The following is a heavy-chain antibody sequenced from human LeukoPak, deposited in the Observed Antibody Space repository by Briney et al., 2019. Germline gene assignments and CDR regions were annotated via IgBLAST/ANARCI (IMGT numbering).Heavy chain of an antibody. CDR3: AKSSGSGSFLDGFDP. V-gene: IGHV3-23*01. Sequence: PGGSLRLSCAASGFTFSGYAMSWVRQAPGKGLESVSGISGSGGSTYYADSVKGRFTISRDSSKNTLYLQMNSLRAEDTAVYYCAKSSGSGSFLDGFDPWGQGTLVTVSS. CDR2: ISGSGGST. J-gene: IGHJ5*02. D-gene: IGHD3-10*01. CDR1: GFTFSGYA.